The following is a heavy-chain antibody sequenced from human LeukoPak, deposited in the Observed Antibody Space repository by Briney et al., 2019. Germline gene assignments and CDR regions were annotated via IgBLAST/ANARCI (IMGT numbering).Heavy chain of an antibody. CDR1: GFIFGDYY. J-gene: IGHJ4*02. CDR3: AKGLRGPAAGTDYFDY. CDR2: ISGSGDNT. Sequence: PGGSLRLSCVASGFIFGDYYMSWVRQAPGKGLEWGSAISGSGDNTYYADSVKGRFTISRDKSMNTLYLQMNSLRDEDTAVYYCAKGLRGPAAGTDYFDYWGQGTLVTVSS. V-gene: IGHV3-23*01. D-gene: IGHD6-13*01.